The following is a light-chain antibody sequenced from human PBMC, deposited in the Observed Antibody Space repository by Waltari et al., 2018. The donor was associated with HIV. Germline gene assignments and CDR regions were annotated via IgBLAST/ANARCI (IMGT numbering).Light chain of an antibody. CDR1: SSNIGNNS. J-gene: IGLJ3*02. V-gene: IGLV1-51*01. CDR2: DNN. CDR3: GAWDSGLSAWV. Sequence: HSVLTQPPSVSAAPGQTVTISCSGSSSNIGNNSVSWYQQFPGTAPKLLIYDNNKRPSGIPDRFSGTKSGTSATLGITGLQTGDEAGYYCGAWDSGLSAWVFGGGTKLTVL.